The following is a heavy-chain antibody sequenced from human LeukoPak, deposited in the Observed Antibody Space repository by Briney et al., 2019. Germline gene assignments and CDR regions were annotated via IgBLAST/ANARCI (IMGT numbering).Heavy chain of an antibody. Sequence: GGSLRLSCAASGFTFSSYSMNWVRQAPGKGLEWVSYISSSSSTIYYADSVKGRFTISRDNAKNSLYLQMNSLRVEDTAVYYCARGRGYSYGAHFDYWGQGTLVTVSS. CDR2: ISSSSSTI. D-gene: IGHD5-18*01. V-gene: IGHV3-48*01. J-gene: IGHJ4*02. CDR3: ARGRGYSYGAHFDY. CDR1: GFTFSSYS.